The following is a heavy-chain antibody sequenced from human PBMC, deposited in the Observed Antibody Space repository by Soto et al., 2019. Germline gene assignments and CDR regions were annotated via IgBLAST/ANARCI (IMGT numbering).Heavy chain of an antibody. CDR3: ARGGREDSSSWPLDY. Sequence: PSETLSLTCTVSGGPISSGGYYWSWIRQHPGKGLEWIGYIYYSGSTYYNPSLKSRVTISVDTSKNQFSLKLSSVTAADTAVYYCARGGREDSSSWPLDYWGQGTLVTVSS. CDR2: IYYSGST. V-gene: IGHV4-31*03. J-gene: IGHJ4*02. CDR1: GGPISSGGYY. D-gene: IGHD6-13*01.